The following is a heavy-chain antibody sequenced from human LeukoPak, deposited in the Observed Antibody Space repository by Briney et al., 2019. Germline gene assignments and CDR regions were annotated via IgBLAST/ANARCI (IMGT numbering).Heavy chain of an antibody. V-gene: IGHV4-34*01. CDR1: GGSISSYY. CDR3: ARRAAAAGTVEDY. Sequence: SETLSLTCTVSGGSISSYYWSWIRQPPGTGLEWIGEINHSGSTNYNPSLKSRVTISVDTSKNQFSLKLSSVTAADTAVYYCARRAAAAGTVEDYWGQGTLVTVSS. CDR2: INHSGST. J-gene: IGHJ4*02. D-gene: IGHD6-13*01.